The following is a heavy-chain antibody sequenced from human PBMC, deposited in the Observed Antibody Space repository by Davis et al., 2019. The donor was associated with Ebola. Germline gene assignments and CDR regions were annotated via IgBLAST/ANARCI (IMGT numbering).Heavy chain of an antibody. V-gene: IGHV4-31*03. D-gene: IGHD5-12*01. CDR1: GGSISSGGYY. J-gene: IGHJ4*02. CDR3: ARVGYSGYDNGGGNFDY. CDR2: IYYSGST. Sequence: PSETLSLTCTVSGGSISSGGYYWSWIRQHPGKGLEWIGYIYYSGSTYYNPSLKSRVTISVDTSKNQFSLKLSSVTAADTAVYYCARVGYSGYDNGGGNFDYWGQGTLVTVSS.